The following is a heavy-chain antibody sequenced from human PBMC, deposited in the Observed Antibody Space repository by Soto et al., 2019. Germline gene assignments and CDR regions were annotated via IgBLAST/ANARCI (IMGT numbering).Heavy chain of an antibody. CDR2: INAGNGNT. CDR1: GYTFTSYA. V-gene: IGHV1-3*01. CDR3: ARSYPTTPNYDYIWGSYNFDY. Sequence: GASVKVSCKASGYTFTSYAMHWVRQAPGQRLEWMGWINAGNGNTKYSQKFQGRVTITRDTSASTAYMELSSLRSEDTAVYYCARSYPTTPNYDYIWGSYNFDYWGQGTLVTVSS. D-gene: IGHD3-16*01. J-gene: IGHJ4*02.